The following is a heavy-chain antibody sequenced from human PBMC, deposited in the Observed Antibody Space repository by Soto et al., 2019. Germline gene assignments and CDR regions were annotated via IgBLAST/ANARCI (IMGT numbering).Heavy chain of an antibody. D-gene: IGHD3-16*01. V-gene: IGHV2-5*01. CDR3: AHKRRLGEFIYY. Sequence: QITLKESGPTLVKPTQTLTLTCTFSGFSLSTSGVGVGWIRQPPGKALEWLALIYWNDDKRYSPSLKSRLTITKDTSKNQVVLTMTNMDPVDTAAYYCAHKRRLGEFIYYWGQGTLVTVSS. J-gene: IGHJ4*02. CDR1: GFSLSTSGVG. CDR2: IYWNDDK.